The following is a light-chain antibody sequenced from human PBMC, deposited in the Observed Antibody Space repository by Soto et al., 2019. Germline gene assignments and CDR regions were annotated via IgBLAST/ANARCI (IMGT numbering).Light chain of an antibody. Sequence: DIQLTQSPSFLSASVGDTVTITCRASQAMSTYLAWYQQKPGKVPKLLIRSASTLQSGVPPRFSGGGSGTEFTLTISTVQLDDAGIYYCQQLNGYQLACGGGTNVEIK. V-gene: IGKV1-9*01. CDR3: QQLNGYQLA. J-gene: IGKJ4*01. CDR1: QAMSTY. CDR2: SAS.